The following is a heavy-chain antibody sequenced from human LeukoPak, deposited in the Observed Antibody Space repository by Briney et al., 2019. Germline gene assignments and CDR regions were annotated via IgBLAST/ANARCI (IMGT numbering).Heavy chain of an antibody. CDR2: INPNSGGT. J-gene: IGHJ6*02. CDR1: GYTFTVYY. CDR3: ARNRHNPYYYYGMDV. Sequence: ASVKVSCKASGYTFTVYYMHWVRQAPGQGLEWMGWINPNSGGTNYAQKFQGRVTMTRDTSISTAYMELSRLRSDDTAVYYCARNRHNPYYYYGMDVWGQGTTVTVSS. V-gene: IGHV1-2*02. D-gene: IGHD1-14*01.